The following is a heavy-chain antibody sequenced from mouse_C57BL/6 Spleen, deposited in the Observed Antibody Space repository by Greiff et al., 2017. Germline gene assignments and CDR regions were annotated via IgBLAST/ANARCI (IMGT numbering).Heavy chain of an antibody. CDR2: IGSKSNNYAT. V-gene: IGHV10-1*01. Sequence: EVQRVESGGGLVQPKGSLKLSCAASGFSFNTYSMNWVRQAPGKDLEWVARIGSKSNNYATYYADSVKDRFTISRDDSESMLYLQRNNLKTEDTAMYYWVRQIHCDEDPWFAYWGQGTLVTVSA. CDR1: GFSFNTYS. CDR3: VRQIHCDEDPWFAY. J-gene: IGHJ3*01. D-gene: IGHD2-13*01.